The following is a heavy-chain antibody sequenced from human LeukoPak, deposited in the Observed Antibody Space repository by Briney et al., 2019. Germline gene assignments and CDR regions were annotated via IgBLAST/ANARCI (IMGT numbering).Heavy chain of an antibody. CDR3: ARVGSGSFDY. CDR2: SYDSGST. CDR1: GGSISTYY. V-gene: IGHV4-59*01. Sequence: PSETLSLTCTVSGGSISTYYWSWIRQPPGMGLEWIGYSYDSGSTYCNPSLKTRVTISVDTSKNQFSLKLSSVTAADTAVYYCARVGSGSFDYWGQGTLVTVPS. J-gene: IGHJ4*02. D-gene: IGHD6-19*01.